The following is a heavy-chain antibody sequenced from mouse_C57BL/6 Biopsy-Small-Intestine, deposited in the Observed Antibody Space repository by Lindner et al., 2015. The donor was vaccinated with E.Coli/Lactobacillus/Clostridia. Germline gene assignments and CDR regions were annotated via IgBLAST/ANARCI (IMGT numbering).Heavy chain of an antibody. CDR3: TRFGTVVATRNYAMDY. CDR1: GYTFTDYE. D-gene: IGHD1-1*01. V-gene: IGHV1-15*01. J-gene: IGHJ4*01. Sequence: VQLQESGAELVRPGASVTLSCKASGYTFTDYEMHWVKQTPVHGLEWIGAIDPETGGTAYNQKFKGKAILTADKSSSTAYMELRSLTSGDSAVYYCTRFGTVVATRNYAMDYWGQGTSVTVSS. CDR2: IDPETGGT.